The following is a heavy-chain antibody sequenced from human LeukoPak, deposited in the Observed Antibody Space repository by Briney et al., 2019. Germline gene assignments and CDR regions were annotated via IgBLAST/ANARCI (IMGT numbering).Heavy chain of an antibody. Sequence: ASVKVSCKASGGTFSSYAISWVRQAPGQGLEWMGRIIPIPGIANYAQKFQGRVTITADKSTSTAYMELSSLRSEDTAVYYCARDLLVRGVSIYYFDYWGQGTLVTVSS. CDR1: GGTFSSYA. D-gene: IGHD3-10*01. CDR2: IIPIPGIA. CDR3: ARDLLVRGVSIYYFDY. J-gene: IGHJ4*02. V-gene: IGHV1-69*04.